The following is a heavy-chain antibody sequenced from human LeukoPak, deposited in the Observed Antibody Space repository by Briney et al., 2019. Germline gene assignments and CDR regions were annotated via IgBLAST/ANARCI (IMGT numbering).Heavy chain of an antibody. D-gene: IGHD3-10*01. J-gene: IGHJ5*02. CDR1: GYTFTGYY. Sequence: ASVKVSCKASGYTFTGYYMHWVRQAPGQGLEWMGWINPNSGGTNYAQKFQGRVTMTRDTSISTAYMELSRLRSDDTAVYYCARSLTMVRFNWFDPWGQGTLVTVSS. V-gene: IGHV1-2*02. CDR3: ARSLTMVRFNWFDP. CDR2: INPNSGGT.